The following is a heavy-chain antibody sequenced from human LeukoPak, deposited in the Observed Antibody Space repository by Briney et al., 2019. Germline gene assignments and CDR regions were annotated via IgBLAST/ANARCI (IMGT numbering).Heavy chain of an antibody. CDR2: ISGSGGST. J-gene: IGHJ4*02. CDR3: ASGWELLFYFDY. V-gene: IGHV3-23*01. CDR1: GFTFSSYA. D-gene: IGHD1-26*01. Sequence: PGGSLRLSCAASGFTFSSYAMSWVRQAPGKGLEWVSAISGSGGSTYYADSVKGRFTISRDNSKNMLYLQMNSLRAEDTAVYYCASGWELLFYFDYWGQGTLVTVSS.